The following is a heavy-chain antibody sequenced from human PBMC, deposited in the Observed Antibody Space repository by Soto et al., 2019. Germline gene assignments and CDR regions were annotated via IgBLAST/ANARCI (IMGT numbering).Heavy chain of an antibody. J-gene: IGHJ4*02. CDR3: ARRISARTYYFDY. D-gene: IGHD6-6*01. CDR1: GVSITAVCYS. V-gene: IGHV4-30-2*01. CDR2: IFHSGIS. Sequence: SETLSITCAVSGVSITAVCYSWSWIRQPPGKGLEWIGYIFHSGISYSNPSLKGRFTMSVDGSKNRFSLRLSSVTAADTAVYYCARRISARTYYFDYWGQGTLVTV.